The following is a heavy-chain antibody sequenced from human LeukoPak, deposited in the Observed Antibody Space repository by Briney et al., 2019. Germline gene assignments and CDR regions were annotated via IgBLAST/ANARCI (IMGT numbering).Heavy chain of an antibody. V-gene: IGHV3-33*01. Sequence: GGSLRLSCAASGFTFSSYGMHWVRQAPGKGLEWVAVIWYDGSNKYYADSVKGRLTISRDNSKNTLYLQMNSLRAEDTAVYYCASYKDYDAFDIWGQGTMVTVSS. CDR3: ASYKDYDAFDI. CDR1: GFTFSSYG. CDR2: IWYDGSNK. D-gene: IGHD3-10*01. J-gene: IGHJ3*02.